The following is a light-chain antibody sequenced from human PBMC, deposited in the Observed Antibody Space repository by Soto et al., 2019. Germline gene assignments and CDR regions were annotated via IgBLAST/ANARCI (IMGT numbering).Light chain of an antibody. J-gene: IGKJ2*01. Sequence: EIVLTQSPGTMSLSPGERATLSCRASQSVSSSYLAWYQQKPGQAPRLLIYGASSRATRIPDRFSGSGSGTDFTLTISRLEPEDFAVYYCQQYGGSSLYTFGQGTKLEIK. V-gene: IGKV3-20*01. CDR1: QSVSSSY. CDR2: GAS. CDR3: QQYGGSSLYT.